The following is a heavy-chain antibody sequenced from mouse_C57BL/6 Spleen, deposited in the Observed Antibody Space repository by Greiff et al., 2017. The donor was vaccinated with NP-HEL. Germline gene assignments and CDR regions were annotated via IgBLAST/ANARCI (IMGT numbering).Heavy chain of an antibody. J-gene: IGHJ1*03. CDR3: ARYGTTVPCHWYFDV. D-gene: IGHD1-1*01. CDR1: GYTFTSYW. V-gene: IGHV1-69*01. Sequence: VQLQQSGAELVMPGASVKLSCKASGYTFTSYWMHWVKQRPGQGLEWIGEIDPSDSYTNYNQKFKGKSTLTVDKSSSTAYMQLSSLTSEDSAVYYCARYGTTVPCHWYFDVWGTGTTVTVSS. CDR2: IDPSDSYT.